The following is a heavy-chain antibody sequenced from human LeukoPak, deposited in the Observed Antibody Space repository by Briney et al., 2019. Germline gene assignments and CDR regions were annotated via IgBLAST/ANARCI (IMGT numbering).Heavy chain of an antibody. Sequence: AGGSLRLSCAASGLTFSSYWMSWVRQAPGKGLEWVANIKQDGSEKYYVDSVKGRFTISRDNAKNSLYLQMNSLRAEDTAVYYCARDPAYYDILTGYYTDYFDYWGQGTLVTVSS. CDR3: ARDPAYYDILTGYYTDYFDY. V-gene: IGHV3-7*03. J-gene: IGHJ4*02. D-gene: IGHD3-9*01. CDR2: IKQDGSEK. CDR1: GLTFSSYW.